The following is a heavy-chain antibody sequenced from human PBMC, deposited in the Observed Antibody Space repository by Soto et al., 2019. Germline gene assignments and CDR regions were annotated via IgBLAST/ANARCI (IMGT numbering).Heavy chain of an antibody. CDR3: ARDSSERPEEWSPTFDY. D-gene: IGHD3-3*01. V-gene: IGHV4-31*03. Sequence: SETLSLTCTVSGGSISSGGYYWSWIRQHPGKGLEWIGYIYYSGSTYYNPSLKSRVTISVDTSKNQFSLKLSSVTAADTAVYYCARDSSERPEEWSPTFDYWGQGTLVTVSS. CDR2: IYYSGST. J-gene: IGHJ4*02. CDR1: GGSISSGGYY.